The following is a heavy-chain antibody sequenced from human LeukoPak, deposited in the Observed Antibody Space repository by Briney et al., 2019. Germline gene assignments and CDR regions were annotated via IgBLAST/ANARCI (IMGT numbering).Heavy chain of an antibody. CDR1: GGSISSYY. CDR3: ARHTAIVTHFDY. D-gene: IGHD5-18*01. CDR2: IYYSGST. V-gene: IGHV4-59*08. Sequence: SETLSLTCTVSGGSISSYYWSWIRQPPGKGLEWIGYIYYSGSTNCNPSLKSRVTISVDTSKNQFSLKLSSVTAADTAVYYCARHTAIVTHFDYWGQGTLVTVSS. J-gene: IGHJ4*02.